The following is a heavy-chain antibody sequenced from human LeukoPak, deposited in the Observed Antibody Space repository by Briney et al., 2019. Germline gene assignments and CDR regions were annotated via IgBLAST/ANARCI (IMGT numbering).Heavy chain of an antibody. CDR1: GFTFSSYS. CDR3: ARDGAAVAGFDY. J-gene: IGHJ4*02. Sequence: GGSLRLSCAASGFTFSSYSMNWVRQAPGKGLEWVSSISSSSSYIYYADSVKGRFTISRDNAKNSLYLQMNSLRAEDTAVYYCARDGAAVAGFDYWGQGTLVTVSS. CDR2: ISSSSSYI. D-gene: IGHD6-19*01. V-gene: IGHV3-21*01.